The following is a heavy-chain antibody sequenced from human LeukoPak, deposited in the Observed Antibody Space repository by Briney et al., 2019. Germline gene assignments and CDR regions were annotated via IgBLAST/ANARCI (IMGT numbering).Heavy chain of an antibody. Sequence: GGSLRLTCAASEFSFSSHSMNWVRQAPGKGLEWVSTINSSGDYTCYADSVKGRFTISRDNAKNSLYLQMNSLRAEDTAVYYCARDGMITAYAFDIWGQGTMVTVSS. CDR3: ARDGMITAYAFDI. J-gene: IGHJ3*02. V-gene: IGHV3-21*01. CDR1: EFSFSSHS. CDR2: INSSGDYT. D-gene: IGHD3-16*01.